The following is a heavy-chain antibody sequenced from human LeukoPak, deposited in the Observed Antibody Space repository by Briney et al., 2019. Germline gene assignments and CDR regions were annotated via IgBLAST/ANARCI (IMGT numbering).Heavy chain of an antibody. Sequence: ASVKVSCKVSGYTLTGLSMHWVRQAPGKGLEWMGGFDPEDGETIYAQKFQGRVTMTEDTSTDTAYMELSSLRSEDTAVYYCAISRRSYGSYDAFDIWGQGTMVTVSS. CDR2: FDPEDGET. J-gene: IGHJ3*02. V-gene: IGHV1-24*01. CDR1: GYTLTGLS. CDR3: AISRRSYGSYDAFDI. D-gene: IGHD5-18*01.